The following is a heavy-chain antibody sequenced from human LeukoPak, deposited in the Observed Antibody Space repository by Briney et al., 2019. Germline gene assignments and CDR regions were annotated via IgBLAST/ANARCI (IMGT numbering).Heavy chain of an antibody. Sequence: SETLSLTCTVSGYSISSGYYWAWIRQPPGKGLEWIGSVYHSGSTYYSPSLRSRVTISLDTSKNQFFLRLNSVTAADTAVYYCARLYDILTGYYYYFDYWGQGTLATVSS. J-gene: IGHJ4*02. CDR3: ARLYDILTGYYYYFDY. V-gene: IGHV4-38-2*02. CDR1: GYSISSGYY. CDR2: VYHSGST. D-gene: IGHD3-9*01.